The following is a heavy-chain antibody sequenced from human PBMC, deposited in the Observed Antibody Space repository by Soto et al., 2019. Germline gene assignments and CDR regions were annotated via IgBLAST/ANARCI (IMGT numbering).Heavy chain of an antibody. CDR1: GFTFSSYW. V-gene: IGHV3-74*01. D-gene: IGHD2-2*01. Sequence: GGSLRLSCAASGFTFSSYWMHWVRQAPGKGLVWVSRINSDGSSTSYADSVKGRFTISRDNAKNTLYLQMNSLRAEDTAVYYCARARGYCSSTSCYSRNQGHDYWGQGTLVTVSS. CDR3: ARARGYCSSTSCYSRNQGHDY. CDR2: INSDGSST. J-gene: IGHJ4*02.